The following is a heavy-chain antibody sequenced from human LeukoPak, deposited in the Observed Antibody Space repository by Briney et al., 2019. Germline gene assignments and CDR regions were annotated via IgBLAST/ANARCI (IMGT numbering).Heavy chain of an antibody. CDR1: GGSISSSSYY. Sequence: PSETLSLTCTVSGGSISSSSYYWGWIRQPPGKGLEWIGSIYYSGSTYYNPSLKSRVTISVDTSKNQFSLKLSSVTAADTAVYYCARDRSGSYYGSWFFFDRYYFDYWGQGTLVTVSS. CDR2: IYYSGST. D-gene: IGHD1-26*01. V-gene: IGHV4-39*07. CDR3: ARDRSGSYYGSWFFFDRYYFDY. J-gene: IGHJ4*02.